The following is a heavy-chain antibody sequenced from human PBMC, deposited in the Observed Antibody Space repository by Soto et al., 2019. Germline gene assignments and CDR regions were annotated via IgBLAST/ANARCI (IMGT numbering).Heavy chain of an antibody. V-gene: IGHV3-21*01. CDR2: ISSSSSYI. J-gene: IGHJ4*02. CDR1: GFTFSSYS. CDR3: ARGPLSGYYYDSSGYLDLDY. D-gene: IGHD3-22*01. Sequence: EVQLVESGGGLVKPGGSLRLSCAASGFTFSSYSMNWVRQAPGKGLEWVSPISSSSSYIYYADSVKGRFTISRDNAKNSLYLQMNSLRAEDTAVYYCARGPLSGYYYDSSGYLDLDYWGQGTLVTVSS.